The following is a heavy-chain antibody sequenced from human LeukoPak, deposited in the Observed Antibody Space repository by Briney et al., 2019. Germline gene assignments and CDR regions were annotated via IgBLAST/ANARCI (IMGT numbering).Heavy chain of an antibody. V-gene: IGHV3-48*04. CDR1: GFTFSSYS. CDR2: ISSSGSAI. J-gene: IGHJ4*02. D-gene: IGHD6-6*01. Sequence: GGSLRLSCAASGFTFSSYSMNWVRQAPGKGLEWVSYISSSGSAIYYADSVKGRFTISRDNAKNSLYLQMNSLRAEDTAVYYCAKVGGIGSSPKYYFDYWGQGTLVTVSS. CDR3: AKVGGIGSSPKYYFDY.